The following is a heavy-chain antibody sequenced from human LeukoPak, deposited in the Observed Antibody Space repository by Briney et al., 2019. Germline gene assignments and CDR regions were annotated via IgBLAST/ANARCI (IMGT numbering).Heavy chain of an antibody. D-gene: IGHD3-22*01. J-gene: IGHJ6*03. Sequence: ASVKVSCKASGYTFTGYYMHWVRQAPGQGLEWMGWINPNSGGTNYAQKFQGRVTMTRDTSISTAYMELSRLRSDDTAVYYCARDGGDSSGYYYYYYMDVWGKGTTVTISS. CDR2: INPNSGGT. CDR3: ARDGGDSSGYYYYYYMDV. V-gene: IGHV1-2*02. CDR1: GYTFTGYY.